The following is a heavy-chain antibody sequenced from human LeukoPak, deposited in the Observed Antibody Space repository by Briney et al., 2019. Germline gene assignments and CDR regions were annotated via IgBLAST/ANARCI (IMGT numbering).Heavy chain of an antibody. V-gene: IGHV3-23*01. CDR3: AKAGEYYYGMDV. CDR2: ISGSGGST. J-gene: IGHJ6*02. D-gene: IGHD3-16*01. CDR1: GVALTDYG. Sequence: GGSLRLSCVASGVALTDYGLSWVRQAPGKGLEWVSAISGSGGSTYYADSVKGRFTISRDNSKNTLYLQMNSLRAEDTAVYYCAKAGEYYYGMDVWGQGTTVTVSS.